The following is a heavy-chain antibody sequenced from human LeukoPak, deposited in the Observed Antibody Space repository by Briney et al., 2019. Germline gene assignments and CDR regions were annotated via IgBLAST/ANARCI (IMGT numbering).Heavy chain of an antibody. J-gene: IGHJ4*02. CDR1: GFTFSNFR. Sequence: GGSLRLSCAASGFTFSNFRMHWVRQAPGKGLVWVALIYGDGSFTRYADSVKGRFTISRDNAKNTVYLQMNSLRVEDTAVYYCARVYETNAYLYWGQGSLVTVSS. CDR3: ARVYETNAYLY. V-gene: IGHV3-74*01. CDR2: IYGDGSFT. D-gene: IGHD3-22*01.